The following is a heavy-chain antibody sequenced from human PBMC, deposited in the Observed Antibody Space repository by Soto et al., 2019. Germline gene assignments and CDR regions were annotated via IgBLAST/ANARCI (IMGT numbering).Heavy chain of an antibody. J-gene: IGHJ4*02. CDR3: AKDAFGIPNDY. D-gene: IGHD3-3*01. Sequence: GGSLRLSCEASGFTFTNYAMNWVRQAPGKGLEWVSAVSGSGGSTYYADSVKGRFTISRDNSKNTLYLQMNSLRAEDTAVYYCAKDAFGIPNDYWGQGTLVTVSS. CDR1: GFTFTNYA. V-gene: IGHV3-23*01. CDR2: VSGSGGST.